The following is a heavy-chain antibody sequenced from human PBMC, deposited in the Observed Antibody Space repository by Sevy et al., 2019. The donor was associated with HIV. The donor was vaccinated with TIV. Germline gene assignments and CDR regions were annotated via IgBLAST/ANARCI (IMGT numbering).Heavy chain of an antibody. Sequence: ASVKVSCKASGYTFTGYYMHWERQAPGRGLEWMGWINPNSDGTNYAQKFQGRVTMTRDTSISTAYMELSRLRSDDTAVYYCARDLSYDSSGYYPDYWGQGTLVTVSS. CDR2: INPNSDGT. CDR1: GYTFTGYY. D-gene: IGHD3-22*01. CDR3: ARDLSYDSSGYYPDY. J-gene: IGHJ4*02. V-gene: IGHV1-2*02.